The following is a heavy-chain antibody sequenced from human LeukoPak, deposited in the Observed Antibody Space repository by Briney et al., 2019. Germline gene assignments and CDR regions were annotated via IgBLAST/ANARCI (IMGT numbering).Heavy chain of an antibody. V-gene: IGHV3-15*01. CDR1: GFTFSNAW. CDR2: IKSKTDGGTT. D-gene: IGHD2-15*01. Sequence: GGSLRLSCAASGFTFSNAWMSWVRQAPGKGLEWVGRIKSKTDGGTTDYAAPVKGRFTISRDDSKNTLYLQMNSLKTEDTALYYCAREDIVVVVAATGAFDIWGQGTMATVSS. J-gene: IGHJ3*02. CDR3: AREDIVVVVAATGAFDI.